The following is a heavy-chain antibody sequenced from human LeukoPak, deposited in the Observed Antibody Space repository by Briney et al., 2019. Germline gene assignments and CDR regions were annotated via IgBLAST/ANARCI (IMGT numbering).Heavy chain of an antibody. J-gene: IGHJ4*02. D-gene: IGHD5-12*01. Sequence: GESLKISCKGSGYTFINYWIGWVRKMPGKGLEWMGIIYPGDSDIRYSPSFQGQVTLSADKSISTAYLQWSSLKASDTAIYYCARRRGGYSAYEYWGQGTLVTVCS. CDR1: GYTFINYW. V-gene: IGHV5-51*01. CDR2: IYPGDSDI. CDR3: ARRRGGYSAYEY.